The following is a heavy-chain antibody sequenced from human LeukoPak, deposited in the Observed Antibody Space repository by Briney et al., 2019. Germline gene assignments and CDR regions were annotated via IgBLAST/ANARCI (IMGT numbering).Heavy chain of an antibody. CDR2: ISYDGSNK. V-gene: IGHV3-30*18. Sequence: GGSLRLSCAAPGFTFSSYGMHWVRQAPGKGLEWVAVISYDGSNKYYADSVKGRFTISRDNSKNTLYLQMNSLRAEDTAVYYCAKRGFGDFPPWFDPWGQGTLVTVSS. CDR1: GFTFSSYG. D-gene: IGHD3-10*01. CDR3: AKRGFGDFPPWFDP. J-gene: IGHJ5*02.